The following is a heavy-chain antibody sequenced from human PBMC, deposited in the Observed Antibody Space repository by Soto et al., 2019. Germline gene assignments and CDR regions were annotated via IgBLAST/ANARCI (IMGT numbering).Heavy chain of an antibody. V-gene: IGHV1-69*02. J-gene: IGHJ6*02. CDR1: GGTFSSYT. CDR3: ARGGLYCSGGSCYSDYYYGMDV. D-gene: IGHD2-15*01. Sequence: QVQLVQSGAEVKKPGSSVKVSCKASGGTFSSYTISWVRQAPGQGLEWMGRIIPILGIANYAQKVQGRVTITADKSTSTAYMELSSLRSEDTAVYYCARGGLYCSGGSCYSDYYYGMDVWGQGTTVTVSS. CDR2: IIPILGIA.